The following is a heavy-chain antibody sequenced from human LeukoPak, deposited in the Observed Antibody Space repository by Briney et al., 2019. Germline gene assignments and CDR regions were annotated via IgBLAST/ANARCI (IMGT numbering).Heavy chain of an antibody. V-gene: IGHV4-34*01. CDR1: GGSFIGYY. CDR3: ARHFGT. CDR2: INHSGST. D-gene: IGHD3/OR15-3a*01. Sequence: SETLSLTCGVYGGSFIGYYWSWIRQPPGKGLEWIGEINHSGSTNYNPFLKSRVTISVDTSKNQFSLKLRSVTAADTAVYYCARHFGTWGQGTLVTVSS. J-gene: IGHJ4*02.